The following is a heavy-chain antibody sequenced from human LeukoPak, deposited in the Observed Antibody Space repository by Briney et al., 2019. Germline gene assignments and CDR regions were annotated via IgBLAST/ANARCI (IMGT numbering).Heavy chain of an antibody. V-gene: IGHV1-69*13. D-gene: IGHD3-22*01. CDR3: ARLGPFYDSSSYGDYNWFDP. Sequence: ASVKVSCKASGGTFSSYAISWVRQAPGQGLEWMGGIIPIFGTANYAQKFQGRVTITADESTSTAYMELSSLRSEDTAVYYCARLGPFYDSSSYGDYNWFDPWGQGTLVTVSS. CDR2: IIPIFGTA. CDR1: GGTFSSYA. J-gene: IGHJ5*02.